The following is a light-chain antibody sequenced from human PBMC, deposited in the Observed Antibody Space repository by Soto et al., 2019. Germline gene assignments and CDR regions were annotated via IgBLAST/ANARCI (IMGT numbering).Light chain of an antibody. J-gene: IGKJ1*01. CDR3: EQYGSSPRT. CDR2: GVS. V-gene: IGKV3-20*01. CDR1: QSVSTL. Sequence: EILLTQSPGTLSLSPGERATLSCRASQSVSTLLAWYQQKPGQAPRLLIYGVSSRATGIPDRFSGSGSGTDFTLTISRLEPEDFAVYYCEQYGSSPRTFGQGTKVDIK.